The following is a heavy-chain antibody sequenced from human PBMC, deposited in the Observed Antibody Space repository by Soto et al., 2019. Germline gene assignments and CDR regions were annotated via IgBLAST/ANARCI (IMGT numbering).Heavy chain of an antibody. V-gene: IGHV3-48*02. CDR1: GFTFSSYS. CDR3: ARDGEDSSSRVYGAFDV. CDR2: ISSRSNTV. J-gene: IGHJ3*01. Sequence: EVQLVESGGGLVQPEGSLRLSCAASGFTFSSYSMNWVRQAPGKGLEWVSYISSRSNTVYYADSVKGRVTISRDNAKNSLNLQMNRLNDENTAVSDCARDGEDSSSRVYGAFDVWGQGTLVTVSS. D-gene: IGHD6-13*01.